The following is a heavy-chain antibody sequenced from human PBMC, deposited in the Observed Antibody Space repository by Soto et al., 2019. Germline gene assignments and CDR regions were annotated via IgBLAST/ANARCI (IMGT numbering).Heavy chain of an antibody. CDR1: GFTFTRYS. CDR3: ARESEDLTSNFDY. V-gene: IGHV3-21*06. CDR2: ISSTTNYI. J-gene: IGHJ4*02. Sequence: GGSLRLSCAASGFTFTRYSMNWVREAPGKGLEWVSSISSTTNYIYYGDSMKGRFTISRDNAKNSLYLEMNSLRAEDTAVYYCARESEDLTSNFDYWGQGTLVTVSS.